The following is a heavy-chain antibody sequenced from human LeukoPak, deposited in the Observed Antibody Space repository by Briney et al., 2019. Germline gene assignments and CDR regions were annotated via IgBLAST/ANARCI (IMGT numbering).Heavy chain of an antibody. V-gene: IGHV3-48*03. CDR1: GFTFSSYE. CDR2: ISSSGSTI. D-gene: IGHD4-17*01. CDR3: ARDPTTVTTPYYYYGMDV. J-gene: IGHJ6*02. Sequence: GGSLRLSCAASGFTFSSYEMNWVRQAPGKGLEWVSYISSSGSTIYYADSVKGRFTISRDNAKDSLYLQMNSLRAEDTAVYYCARDPTTVTTPYYYYGMDVWGQGTTVTVSS.